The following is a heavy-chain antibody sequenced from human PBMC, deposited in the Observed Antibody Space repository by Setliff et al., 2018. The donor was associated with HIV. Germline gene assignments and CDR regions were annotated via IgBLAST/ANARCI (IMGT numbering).Heavy chain of an antibody. Sequence: PSETLSLTCNVSGGSISSGGFYWNWIRQHPGKGLEWIGYIYNSGSTYYSPSLQSRLTISVDTSKNQLSLKLTSVTAADTAVYYCARLTYYYDTSGPAAAFDIWGQGTMGTVSS. CDR3: ARLTYYYDTSGPAAAFDI. V-gene: IGHV4-31*03. J-gene: IGHJ3*02. D-gene: IGHD3-22*01. CDR1: GGSISSGGFY. CDR2: IYNSGST.